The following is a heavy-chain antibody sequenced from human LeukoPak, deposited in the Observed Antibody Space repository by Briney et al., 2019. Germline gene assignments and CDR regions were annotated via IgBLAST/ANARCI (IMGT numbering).Heavy chain of an antibody. D-gene: IGHD2-15*01. V-gene: IGHV3-21*01. Sequence: GGSLRLSCAASGFTFSNYNMNWVRQAPGKGLEWVSFISSGGSYIYYTDSVKGRFTISRDNAKNSLYLQMNSLRAEDTALYYCARVRSGLHMDVWGQGTTVTVSS. J-gene: IGHJ6*02. CDR2: ISSGGSYI. CDR1: GFTFSNYN. CDR3: ARVRSGLHMDV.